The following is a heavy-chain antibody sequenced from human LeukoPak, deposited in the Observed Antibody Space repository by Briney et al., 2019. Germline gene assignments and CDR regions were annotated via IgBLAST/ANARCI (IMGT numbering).Heavy chain of an antibody. CDR2: INWNGGST. D-gene: IGHD3-3*01. Sequence: PGGSLRLYCAASGFTFDDYGMSWVRQAPGKGLEWVSGINWNGGSTGYADSVKGRFTISRDNAKNSLYLQMNRLRAEDTALYYCARNFWSGYSGAFDIWGQGTMVTVSS. V-gene: IGHV3-20*04. CDR3: ARNFWSGYSGAFDI. J-gene: IGHJ3*02. CDR1: GFTFDDYG.